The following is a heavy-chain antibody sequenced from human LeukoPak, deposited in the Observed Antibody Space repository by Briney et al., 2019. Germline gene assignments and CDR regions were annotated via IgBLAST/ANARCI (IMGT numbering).Heavy chain of an antibody. Sequence: PGGSLRLFCAASGFTFSSYSMNWVRQAPGKGLEWVSSISSSSSYIYYADSVKGRFTISRDNAKNSLYLQMNSLRAEDTAVYYCARGSRAIVSTKFARGRYMDVWGKGTTVTVSS. CDR3: ARGSRAIVSTKFARGRYMDV. D-gene: IGHD5/OR15-5a*01. V-gene: IGHV3-21*01. J-gene: IGHJ6*03. CDR1: GFTFSSYS. CDR2: ISSSSSYI.